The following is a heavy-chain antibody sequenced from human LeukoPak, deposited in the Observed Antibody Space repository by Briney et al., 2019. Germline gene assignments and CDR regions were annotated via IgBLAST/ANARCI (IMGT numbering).Heavy chain of an antibody. CDR1: GFTFSSYS. CDR3: AREVQLVPDY. J-gene: IGHJ4*02. V-gene: IGHV3-21*01. CDR2: ISSSSYI. D-gene: IGHD6-13*01. Sequence: GGSLRLSCAASGFTFSSYSMNWVRQAPGKGLEWVSSISSSSYIYYADSVKGRFTISRDNAKNSLYLQMNSLRAGDTAVYYCAREVQLVPDYWGQGTLVTVSS.